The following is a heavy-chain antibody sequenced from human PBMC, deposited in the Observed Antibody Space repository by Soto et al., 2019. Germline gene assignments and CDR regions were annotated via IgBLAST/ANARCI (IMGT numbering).Heavy chain of an antibody. CDR3: ASRYYDSSGYPYYYGMDV. Sequence: GASVKVSCKASGGTFSSYAISWVRQAPGQGLEWMGGITPIFGTANYAQKFQGRVTITADESTSTAYMELSSLRSEDTAMYYCASRYYDSSGYPYYYGMDVWGQGTTVTVSS. D-gene: IGHD3-22*01. CDR2: ITPIFGTA. J-gene: IGHJ6*02. CDR1: GGTFSSYA. V-gene: IGHV1-69*13.